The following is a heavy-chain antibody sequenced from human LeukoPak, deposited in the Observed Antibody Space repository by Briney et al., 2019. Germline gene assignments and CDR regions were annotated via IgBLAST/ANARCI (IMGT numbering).Heavy chain of an antibody. J-gene: IGHJ5*02. CDR1: GGTFSSYA. D-gene: IGHD5-18*01. V-gene: IGHV1-69*05. CDR3: ARAIQLWLNRFDP. Sequence: ASVKVCCKASGGTFSSYAISWVGQAPGQGLEWMGGIIPIFGTANYAQKFLGRVTITTYESTSTAYMELSSLRSEDTAVYYCARAIQLWLNRFDPWGQGTLVTVSS. CDR2: IIPIFGTA.